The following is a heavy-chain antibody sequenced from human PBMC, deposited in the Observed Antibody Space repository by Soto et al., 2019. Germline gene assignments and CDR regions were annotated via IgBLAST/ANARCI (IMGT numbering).Heavy chain of an antibody. V-gene: IGHV3-49*03. CDR2: IRSKAYGGTT. J-gene: IGHJ4*02. CDR3: TRAGHDYDFWSGYKYYFDY. CDR1: GFTFGDYA. D-gene: IGHD3-3*01. Sequence: PGGSLRLSCTASGFTFGDYAMSWFRQAPGKGLEWVGFIRSKAYGGTTEYAASVKGRFTISRDDSKSIAYLQMNSLKTEDTAVYYCTRAGHDYDFWSGYKYYFDYWGQGTLVTVSS.